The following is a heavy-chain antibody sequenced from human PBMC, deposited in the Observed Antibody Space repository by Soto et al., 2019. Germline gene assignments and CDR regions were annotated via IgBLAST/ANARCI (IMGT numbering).Heavy chain of an antibody. CDR1: GYTFTSYG. J-gene: IGHJ4*02. V-gene: IGHV1-18*01. CDR2: ISAYNGNT. CDR3: ARVDRYYDFWSGYYYFDY. Sequence: ASVKVSCKASGYTFTSYGISWVRQAPGQGLEWMGWISAYNGNTNYAQKLQGRVTMTTDTSTSTAYMELRSLRSDDTAVYYCARVDRYYDFWSGYYYFDYWGQGTLVTVSS. D-gene: IGHD3-3*01.